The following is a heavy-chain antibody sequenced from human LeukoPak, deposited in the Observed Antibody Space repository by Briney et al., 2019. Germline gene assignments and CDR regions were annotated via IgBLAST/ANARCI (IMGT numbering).Heavy chain of an antibody. Sequence: GGSLRLSCAASGFTFSSYAMSWVRQAPGKGLEWVSGISGSDGSTYYADSVKGRFTISRDNAKNSLYLQMNSLRAEDTAVYYCASGVNHYYHSYDYWGQGTLVTVSS. V-gene: IGHV3-23*01. CDR2: ISGSDGST. J-gene: IGHJ4*02. D-gene: IGHD1-26*01. CDR1: GFTFSSYA. CDR3: ASGVNHYYHSYDY.